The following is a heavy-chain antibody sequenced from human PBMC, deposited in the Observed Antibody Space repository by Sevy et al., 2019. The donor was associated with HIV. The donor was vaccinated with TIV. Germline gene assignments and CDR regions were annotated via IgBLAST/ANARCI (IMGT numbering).Heavy chain of an antibody. D-gene: IGHD3-3*01. V-gene: IGHV4-61*01. Sequence: SETLSLTCTVSGGSVSSGSYYWSWIRQPPGKGLEWIGYIYYSGSTNYNPSLKSRVTISVDTSKNQFSLKLSSVTAADTAVYYFARGQRLVTIFGVVIRRWFDPWGQGTLVTVSS. J-gene: IGHJ5*02. CDR3: ARGQRLVTIFGVVIRRWFDP. CDR1: GGSVSSGSYY. CDR2: IYYSGST.